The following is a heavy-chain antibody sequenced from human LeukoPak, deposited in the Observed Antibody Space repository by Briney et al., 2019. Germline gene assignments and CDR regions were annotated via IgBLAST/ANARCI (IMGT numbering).Heavy chain of an antibody. CDR2: INPSGGST. V-gene: IGHV1-46*01. CDR1: GYTFTSYY. D-gene: IGHD2-2*01. J-gene: IGHJ4*02. CDR3: ARDVTMDCSSTSCYESYFDY. Sequence: ASVKVSCKASGYTFTSYYMHWVRQAPGQGLERMGIINPSGGSTSYAQKFQGRVTMTRDTSTSTVYMELTSLRSEDTAVYYCARDVTMDCSSTSCYESYFDYWGQGTLVTVSS.